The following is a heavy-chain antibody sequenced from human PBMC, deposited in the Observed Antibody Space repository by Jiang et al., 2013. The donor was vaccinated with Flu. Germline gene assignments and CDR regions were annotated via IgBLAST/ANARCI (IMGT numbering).Heavy chain of an antibody. Sequence: EWMEGRHPYLWYNKIMHRSSRARVTISADESTSTAYMELNSLTSEDTAVYYCARDATGYGSSWYTVWGQGTLVTVSS. CDR2: RHPYLWYN. CDR3: ARDATGYGSSWYTV. J-gene: IGHJ4*02. V-gene: IGHV1-69*01. D-gene: IGHD6-13*01.